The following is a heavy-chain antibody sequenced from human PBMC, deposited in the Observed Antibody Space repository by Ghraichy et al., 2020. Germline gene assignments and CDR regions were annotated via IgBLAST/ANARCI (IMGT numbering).Heavy chain of an antibody. CDR2: IKQDGSEK. V-gene: IGHV3-7*03. D-gene: IGHD5-12*01. J-gene: IGHJ4*02. CDR3: AREGGSGYDYYFDY. Sequence: GGSLRLSCAASGFTFSSYWMSWVRQAPGKGLEWVANIKQDGSEKYYVDSVKGRFTISRDNAKNSLYLQMNSLRAEDTAVYYCAREGGSGYDYYFDYWGQGTLVTVSS. CDR1: GFTFSSYW.